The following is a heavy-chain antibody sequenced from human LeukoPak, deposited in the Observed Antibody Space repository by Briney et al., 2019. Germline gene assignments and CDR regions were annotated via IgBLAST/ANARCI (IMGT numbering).Heavy chain of an antibody. V-gene: IGHV4-31*03. CDR2: IYYSGST. J-gene: IGHJ6*02. Sequence: SETLSLTCTVSGDSISSGGYYWSWIRQHPGKGLESIGYIYYSGSTYYNPSLKSRVTISVDTSNNQFPLKLSSVTAADTAVYYCARGEYGSGSLNYYYYGMDVWGQGATVTVSS. CDR3: ARGEYGSGSLNYYYYGMDV. D-gene: IGHD3-10*01. CDR1: GDSISSGGYY.